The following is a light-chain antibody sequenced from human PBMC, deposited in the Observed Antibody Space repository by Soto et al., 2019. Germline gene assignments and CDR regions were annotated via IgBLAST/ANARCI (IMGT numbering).Light chain of an antibody. CDR3: SSGSSGSFSV. V-gene: IGLV2-14*01. Sequence: QPATVYVVTGPSITISCTCTSGDVGGYNYVSWYQQRPGKAPKLIIYEVSDRPSGVSNRFYGSKSANTASLIIYGLQTEDEADYYCSSGSSGSFSVVGPGT. J-gene: IGLJ1*01. CDR2: EVS. CDR1: SGDVGGYNY.